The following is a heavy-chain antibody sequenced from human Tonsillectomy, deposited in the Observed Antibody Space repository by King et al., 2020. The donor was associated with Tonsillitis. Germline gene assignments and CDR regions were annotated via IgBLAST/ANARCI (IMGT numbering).Heavy chain of an antibody. V-gene: IGHV3-7*01. CDR1: GFTFSSYW. D-gene: IGHD3-22*01. J-gene: IGHJ4*02. Sequence: VQLVESGGGLVQPGGSLRLSCAASGFTFSSYWMSWVRQAPGKGLEWEANIKQDGSEKYYVDSVKGRFTISRDNAKNSLYLQMNSLRAEDTAVYYCAREGDNMIVVVTPFDYWGQGTLVTVSS. CDR2: IKQDGSEK. CDR3: AREGDNMIVVVTPFDY.